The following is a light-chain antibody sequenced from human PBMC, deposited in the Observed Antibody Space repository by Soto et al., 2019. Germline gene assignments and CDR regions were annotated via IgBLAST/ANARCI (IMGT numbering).Light chain of an antibody. V-gene: IGLV2-14*01. Sequence: QSALTQPASVSGSPGQSLTISCTGTSSDVGGYNYVSWYQQHPGKAPKLMIYDVSNRPSGVSNRISGSKSGNTASLTISGLQAEDEADYYCSSYTSSSTLFGTGTKLTVL. CDR3: SSYTSSSTL. CDR1: SSDVGGYNY. CDR2: DVS. J-gene: IGLJ1*01.